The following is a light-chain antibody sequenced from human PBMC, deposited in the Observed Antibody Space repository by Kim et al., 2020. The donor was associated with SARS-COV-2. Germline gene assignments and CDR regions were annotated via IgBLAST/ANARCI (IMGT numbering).Light chain of an antibody. CDR3: QQYNSYSWT. CDR1: QSSSSW. Sequence: ASGGDRVTITCRASQSSSSWVAWYQQKPGKAPKLMIYKASRLESGVPARGSGSGAGTEFTLTISSLQPDDFATYCCQQYNSYSWTFGQGTKVDIK. CDR2: KAS. J-gene: IGKJ1*01. V-gene: IGKV1-5*03.